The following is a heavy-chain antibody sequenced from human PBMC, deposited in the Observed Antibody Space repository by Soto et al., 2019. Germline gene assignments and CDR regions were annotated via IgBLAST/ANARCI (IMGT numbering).Heavy chain of an antibody. J-gene: IGHJ4*02. CDR2: ISAYNGNT. D-gene: IGHD1-26*01. Sequence: QVQLVQSGAEVKKPGASVKVSCKASGYTFTSYGISWVRQAPGQGLEWMGWISAYNGNTNYAQKLQGRVTMTTDTSTSTAYMELRSLRSDDTAVYHCARDFWRYSGIYPQRSDLDYWGQGTLVTVSS. CDR1: GYTFTSYG. V-gene: IGHV1-18*01. CDR3: ARDFWRYSGIYPQRSDLDY.